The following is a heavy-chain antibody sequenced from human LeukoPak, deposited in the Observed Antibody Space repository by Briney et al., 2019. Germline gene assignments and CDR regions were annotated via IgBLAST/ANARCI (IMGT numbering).Heavy chain of an antibody. J-gene: IGHJ4*02. Sequence: GGSLRLSCAASGFTFDDYGMSWVRQAPGKGLEWVSGINGNGGSTVYADSVKGRFTISRENAKNSLYLQMNSLRAEDTALYYCASGGIYYGAAFAFWGQGTLVTVSS. V-gene: IGHV3-20*04. CDR1: GFTFDDYG. CDR3: ASGGIYYGAAFAF. CDR2: INGNGGST. D-gene: IGHD1-26*01.